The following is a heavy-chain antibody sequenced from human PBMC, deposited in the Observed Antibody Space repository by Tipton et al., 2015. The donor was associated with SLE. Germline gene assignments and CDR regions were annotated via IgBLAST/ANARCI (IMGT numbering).Heavy chain of an antibody. Sequence: GSLRLSCAASGFTFSSYAMSWVRQAPGKGLEWVSAIWGTGDYTYYADSVKGRFTISRDNSKNTVYLQMNSLRAEDTAVYYCARAVRYDDFWRGYYGDYYYMDVWGKGTTVTVSS. CDR1: GFTFSSYA. V-gene: IGHV3-23*01. J-gene: IGHJ6*03. CDR2: IWGTGDYT. D-gene: IGHD3-3*01. CDR3: ARAVRYDDFWRGYYGDYYYMDV.